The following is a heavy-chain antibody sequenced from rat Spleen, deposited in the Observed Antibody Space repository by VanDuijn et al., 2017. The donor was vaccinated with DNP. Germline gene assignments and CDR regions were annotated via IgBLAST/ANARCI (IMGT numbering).Heavy chain of an antibody. CDR1: GFTFSDYA. CDR3: ATHDWTS. V-gene: IGHV5-7*01. J-gene: IGHJ2*01. CDR2: IIYDGSST. Sequence: EVQLVESGGGLVQPGNSLKLSCAASGFTFSDYAMAWVRQSPKKGLEWVATIIYDGSSTYYRDSVRGRFTISRDNAKSTLYLQMDSLRSEDTATYYCATHDWTSWGQGVMVTVSS.